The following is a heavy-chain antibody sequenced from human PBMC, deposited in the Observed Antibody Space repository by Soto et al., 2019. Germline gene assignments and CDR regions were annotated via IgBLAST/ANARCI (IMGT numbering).Heavy chain of an antibody. CDR2: ISSSSSYI. CDR3: ARSLDYGDLEY. V-gene: IGHV3-11*06. J-gene: IGHJ4*02. D-gene: IGHD4-17*01. CDR1: GFTFSDYY. Sequence: QVQLVESGGGLVKPGGSLRLSCAASGFTFSDYYMSWIRQSPGKGLEWVSYISSSSSYINYAESVKGRFTISRDNAKKSLYLHMNSLRVEDTAVYYCARSLDYGDLEYWGQGTLVTVSS.